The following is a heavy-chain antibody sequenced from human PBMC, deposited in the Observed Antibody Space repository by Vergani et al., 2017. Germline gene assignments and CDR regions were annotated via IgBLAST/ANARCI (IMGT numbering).Heavy chain of an antibody. V-gene: IGHV1-69*04. Sequence: QVQLVQSGAEVKKPGSSVKVSCKASGGTFSSYAISWVRQAPGQGLEWMGRIIPILGIANYAQKFQGRVTITADKSTSTAYMGLSSLRSEDTAVYYCARDLFVVVPAAMVGMDVWGQGTTVTVSS. D-gene: IGHD2-2*01. CDR1: GGTFSSYA. CDR3: ARDLFVVVPAAMVGMDV. CDR2: IIPILGIA. J-gene: IGHJ6*02.